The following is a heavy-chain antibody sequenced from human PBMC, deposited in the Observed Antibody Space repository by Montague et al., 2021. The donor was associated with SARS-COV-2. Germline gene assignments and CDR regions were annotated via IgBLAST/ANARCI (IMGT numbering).Heavy chain of an antibody. CDR2: ISSSGGTT. J-gene: IGHJ3*02. CDR3: ARESRITMLVVVITSAFDI. D-gene: IGHD3-22*01. V-gene: IGHV3-48*03. CDR1: GFTFSSYE. Sequence: SLRLSCAASGFTFSSYEMNWVRQAPGKGLEWVSYISSSGGTTFYADSVRGRLTISRDNAKNSLYLQMNSLRAEDTAVYYCARESRITMLVVVITSAFDIWGQGTMVTVSS.